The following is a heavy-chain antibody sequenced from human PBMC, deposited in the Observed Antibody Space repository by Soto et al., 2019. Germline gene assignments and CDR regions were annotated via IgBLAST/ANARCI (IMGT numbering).Heavy chain of an antibody. CDR3: ARELLWFGGSPYGMDV. J-gene: IGHJ6*02. V-gene: IGHV3-33*01. D-gene: IGHD3-10*01. Sequence: GGSLRLSCAASGFTFSSYGMHWVRQAPGKGLEWVEVIWYDGSNKYYVDSVKGRFTISRDNSKNTLYLRMNGLRAEDTAVYYCARELLWFGGSPYGMDVWGQGPTVTVSS. CDR1: GFTFSSYG. CDR2: IWYDGSNK.